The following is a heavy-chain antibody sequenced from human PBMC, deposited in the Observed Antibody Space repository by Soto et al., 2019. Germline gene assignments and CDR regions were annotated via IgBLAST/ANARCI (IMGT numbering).Heavy chain of an antibody. V-gene: IGHV1-18*01. D-gene: IGHD3-22*01. CDR3: ARDHPPTYYYDSSGNQDAFDI. Sequence: GASVKVSCKASGYTFTSYGISWVRQAPGQGLEWMGWISAYNGNTNYAQKLQGRVTMTTDTSTSTAYMELRSQRSDDTAVYYCARDHPPTYYYDSSGNQDAFDIWGQGTMVTVSS. J-gene: IGHJ3*02. CDR2: ISAYNGNT. CDR1: GYTFTSYG.